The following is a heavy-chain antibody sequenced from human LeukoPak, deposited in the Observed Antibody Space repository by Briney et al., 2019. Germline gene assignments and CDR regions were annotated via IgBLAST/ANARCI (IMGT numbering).Heavy chain of an antibody. D-gene: IGHD3-10*01. CDR3: ATDPASITMVRGVTRDY. CDR2: ISGSGGST. CDR1: GFTFSSYA. J-gene: IGHJ4*02. V-gene: IGHV3-23*01. Sequence: PGGSLRLSCAASGFTFSSYAMSWVRQAPGKGLEWVSAISGSGGSTYYVDSVKGRFTISRDNSKNTLYLQMNSLRAEDTAVYYCATDPASITMVRGVTRDYWGQGTLVTVSS.